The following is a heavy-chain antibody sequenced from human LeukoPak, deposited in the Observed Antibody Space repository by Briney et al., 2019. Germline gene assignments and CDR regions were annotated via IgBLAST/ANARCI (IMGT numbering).Heavy chain of an antibody. J-gene: IGHJ4*02. V-gene: IGHV3-48*01. CDR3: ARKQYSDY. D-gene: IGHD5-12*01. Sequence: PGGSLRLSCAASGFTFSSYSMSWVRQAPGKGLEWVSYISSSSSTIYYADSVKGRFTISRDNAKNSLYLQMNSLRAEDTAVYYCARKQYSDYWGQGTLVTVSS. CDR2: ISSSSSTI. CDR1: GFTFSSYS.